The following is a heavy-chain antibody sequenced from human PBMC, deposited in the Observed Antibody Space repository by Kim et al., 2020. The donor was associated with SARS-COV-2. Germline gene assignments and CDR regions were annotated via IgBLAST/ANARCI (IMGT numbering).Heavy chain of an antibody. V-gene: IGHV3-23*01. J-gene: IGHJ4*02. D-gene: IGHD3-16*01. CDR3: AKDRGAVFGDS. Sequence: YYADSVRGRFTISRDNSRNILYLQMNTLRAEDAALYYCAKDRGAVFGDSWGRGTLVAVSS.